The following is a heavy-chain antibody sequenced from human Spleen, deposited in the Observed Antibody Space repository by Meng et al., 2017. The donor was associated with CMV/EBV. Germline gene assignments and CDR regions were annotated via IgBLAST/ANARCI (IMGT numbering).Heavy chain of an antibody. Sequence: FCPLAPTWVRPAPGKALEWMGGLVPVFGVPNYAPDFQGRATIAIDESTTTAYLDLTGLRSEDTALYYCARAYTRSNYYSSSGPLFDWGQGTLVTVSS. V-gene: IGHV1-69*05. D-gene: IGHD6-19*01. CDR2: LVPVFGVP. J-gene: IGHJ4*02. CDR3: ARAYTRSNYYSSSGPLFD. CDR1: FCPLA.